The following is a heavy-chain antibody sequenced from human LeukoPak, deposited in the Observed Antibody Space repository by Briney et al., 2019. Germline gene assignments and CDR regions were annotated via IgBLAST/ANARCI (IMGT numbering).Heavy chain of an antibody. D-gene: IGHD6-13*01. V-gene: IGHV4-34*01. CDR2: INHSGST. CDR3: ARVSDSSSWYSDFHYYYMDV. J-gene: IGHJ6*03. Sequence: SETLSLTCAVYGGSFSGYYWSWIRQPPGKGLEWIGEINHSGSTNYNPSLKSRVTISVDTSKNQFSLKLSSVTAADTAVYYCARVSDSSSWYSDFHYYYMDVWGKGTTVTISS. CDR1: GGSFSGYY.